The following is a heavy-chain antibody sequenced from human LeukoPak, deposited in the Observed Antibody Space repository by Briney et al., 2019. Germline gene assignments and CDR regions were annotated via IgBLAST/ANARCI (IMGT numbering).Heavy chain of an antibody. V-gene: IGHV1-2*02. Sequence: ASVKVSCKASGYXFTGYHIHWVRQAPGQGLEWMGWINPHSGGTNYAQKFQGRVTMTRDTSISTAYMELSRLRSDDTAVYYCATLLSALETKPWGQGTQVTVSS. CDR3: ATLLSALETKP. CDR1: GYXFTGYH. CDR2: INPHSGGT. J-gene: IGHJ5*02. D-gene: IGHD3-10*01.